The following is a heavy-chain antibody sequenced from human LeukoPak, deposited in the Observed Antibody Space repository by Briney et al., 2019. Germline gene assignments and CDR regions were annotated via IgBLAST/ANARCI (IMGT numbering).Heavy chain of an antibody. CDR2: ISAYNGNT. CDR3: ARDQMYYDILTGHNWFDP. V-gene: IGHV1-18*01. J-gene: IGHJ5*02. CDR1: GYTFTSYG. Sequence: ASVKVSCKASGYTFTSYGISRVRQAPGQGLEWMGWISAYNGNTNYAQKLQGRVTMTTDTSTSTAYMELRSLRSDDTAVYYCARDQMYYDILTGHNWFDPWGQGTLVTVSS. D-gene: IGHD3-9*01.